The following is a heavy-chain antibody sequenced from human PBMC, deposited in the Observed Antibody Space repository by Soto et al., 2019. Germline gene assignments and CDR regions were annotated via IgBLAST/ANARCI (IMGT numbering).Heavy chain of an antibody. CDR3: ATLPPRIVVVKTEIPT. Sequence: RETLSLTCAVSGTSISSTFWWTWVRQPPGKGLEWIGEVYHSGSTKYNPSLKSRVTISVDKSKNQFSLELRAVTAADTAVYYCATLPPRIVVVKTEIPTWGQGTLVTVSS. V-gene: IGHV4-4*03. D-gene: IGHD2-15*01. CDR2: VYHSGST. CDR1: GTSISSTFW. J-gene: IGHJ5*02.